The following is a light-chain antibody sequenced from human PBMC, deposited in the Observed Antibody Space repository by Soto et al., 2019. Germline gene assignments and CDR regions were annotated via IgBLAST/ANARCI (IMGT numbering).Light chain of an antibody. J-gene: IGLJ1*01. V-gene: IGLV2-14*01. CDR3: SSYTSSSILV. CDR1: SRDVGGYNF. Sequence: QSVLAQPASVSGSPGQSITISCTGTSRDVGGYNFVSWYQQYPGEVPKLMIYEVGNRPSGVSNRFSGSKSGNTASLTISGLQAQDEADYYCSSYTSSSILVFGTGTKVTV. CDR2: EVG.